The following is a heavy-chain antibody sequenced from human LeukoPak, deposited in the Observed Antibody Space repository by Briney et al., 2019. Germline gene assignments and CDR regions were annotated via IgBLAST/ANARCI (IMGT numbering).Heavy chain of an antibody. CDR3: ASTLLWFGEPIKGYYFDY. CDR1: GYTYTSYG. Sequence: ASVKDSCKASGYTYTSYGISWVRQAAGQGREWMGWISAYNGNTNYAQKLQGKVTMTTDTSTSTAYMELRSLRSDDTAVYYCASTLLWFGEPIKGYYFDYWGQGTLVTVSS. J-gene: IGHJ4*02. D-gene: IGHD3-10*01. CDR2: ISAYNGNT. V-gene: IGHV1-18*04.